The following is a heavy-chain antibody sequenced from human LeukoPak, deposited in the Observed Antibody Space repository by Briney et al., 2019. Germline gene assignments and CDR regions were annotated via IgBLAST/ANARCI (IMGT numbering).Heavy chain of an antibody. V-gene: IGHV3-74*01. CDR3: ARILAAAGTSDY. D-gene: IGHD6-13*01. Sequence: TGGSLRLSCAASGFTFSSYWMHWVRQAPEKGLVWVSRINTDGSSTSYADSVKGRFTISRDNAKNTLYLQMNSLRAEDTAVYYCARILAAAGTSDYWGQGTLVTVSS. J-gene: IGHJ4*02. CDR1: GFTFSSYW. CDR2: INTDGSST.